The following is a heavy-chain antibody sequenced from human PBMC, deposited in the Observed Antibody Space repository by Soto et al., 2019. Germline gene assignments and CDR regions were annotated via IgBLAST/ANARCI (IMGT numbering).Heavy chain of an antibody. V-gene: IGHV4-31*03. J-gene: IGHJ4*02. CDR3: ARGYYASSGFYCHFDY. D-gene: IGHD3-22*01. CDR2: IYSSGST. Sequence: QVQLQESGPGLVKPSQTLSLTCTVSGDSISSGGYYWSWIRQHPGKGLEWIGYIYSSGSTYYNPSLRSRVTISVDTSKNQFFLNLSSVTAADTAVYYCARGYYASSGFYCHFDYWGQGTLVTVAS. CDR1: GDSISSGGYY.